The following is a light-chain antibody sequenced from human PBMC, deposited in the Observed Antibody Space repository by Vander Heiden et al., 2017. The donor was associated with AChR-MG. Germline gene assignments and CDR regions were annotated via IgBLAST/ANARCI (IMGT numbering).Light chain of an antibody. CDR1: SSDVGSYNL. CDR2: EGS. CDR3: CSYAGSSTLL. V-gene: IGLV2-23*01. J-gene: IGLJ2*01. Sequence: QSALTQPASVSGSPGQSITISCTGTSSDVGSYNLVSWYQQHPGKAPKLRMYEGSKRPSGVSNRFSGSKSGNTASLTISGLQAEDEADYDCCSYAGSSTLLFGGGTKLTVL.